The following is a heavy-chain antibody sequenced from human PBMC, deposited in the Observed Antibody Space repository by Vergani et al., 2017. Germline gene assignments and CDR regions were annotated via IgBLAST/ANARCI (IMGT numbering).Heavy chain of an antibody. D-gene: IGHD3-16*02. CDR2: IIPIFGTA. V-gene: IGHV1-69*13. CDR3: ARSSYDYVWGSYRSYYFDY. Sequence: QVQLVQSGAEVKKPGSSVKVSCKASGDTFSSYAISWVRQAPGQGLEWMGRIIPIFGTANYEQKFQGRVTITADESMSTAYMELSSLRSEDTAVYYCARSSYDYVWGSYRSYYFDYWGQGTLVTVSS. J-gene: IGHJ4*02. CDR1: GDTFSSYA.